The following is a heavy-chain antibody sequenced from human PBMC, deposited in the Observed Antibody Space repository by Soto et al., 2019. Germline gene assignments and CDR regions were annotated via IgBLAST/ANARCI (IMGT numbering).Heavy chain of an antibody. CDR2: IGSGGTT. J-gene: IGHJ4*02. CDR1: RFTFTSSA. V-gene: IGHV3-23*01. Sequence: EVQLLESGGDLVQPGGSLRLSCAASRFTFTSSAMTWVRQAPGEGLEWVSTIGSGGTTSYADSVKGRFTVSRDNSKNTLYLQMNSLRAEDTAIYYCAKLGGSQNTCLDYWGQGTLVTVSS. D-gene: IGHD2-15*01. CDR3: AKLGGSQNTCLDY.